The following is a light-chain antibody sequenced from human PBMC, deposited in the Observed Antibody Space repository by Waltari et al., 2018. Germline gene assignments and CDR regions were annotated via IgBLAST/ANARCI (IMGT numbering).Light chain of an antibody. V-gene: IGKV1-39*01. CDR1: QTISIY. CDR2: AAS. J-gene: IGKJ2*01. CDR3: QQTYIAPYT. Sequence: DIQMTQSPSSLSAYVGDRVTITCRASQTISIYLNWFQQKSGKAPKLLIYAASSLQSGVPSRFSGSGSGTDFTLTICSLQPEDFATYYCQQTYIAPYTFGQGTKLEI.